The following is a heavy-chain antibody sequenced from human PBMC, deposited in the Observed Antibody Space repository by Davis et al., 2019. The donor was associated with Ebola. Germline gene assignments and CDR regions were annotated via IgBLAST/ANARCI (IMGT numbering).Heavy chain of an antibody. CDR1: GYTFTGYY. V-gene: IGHV1-2*04. D-gene: IGHD4-11*01. J-gene: IGHJ4*02. CDR3: ARVEYSTASEAFDF. CDR2: INPNSGGT. Sequence: ASVKVSCKASGYTFTGYYMHWVRQAPGQGLEWMGWINPNSGGTNYAQKFQGWVAMTRDTSISTAYMELSRLRSDDTAVYYCARVEYSTASEAFDFWGQGTLVTVSS.